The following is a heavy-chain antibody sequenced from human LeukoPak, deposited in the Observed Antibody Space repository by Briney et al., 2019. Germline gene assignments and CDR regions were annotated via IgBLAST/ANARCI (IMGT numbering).Heavy chain of an antibody. CDR2: INPNNGGT. J-gene: IGHJ4*02. CDR3: ATISTSGGYSYFDY. CDR1: GYTFTGYF. V-gene: IGHV1-2*02. Sequence: ASVKVSCKASGYTFTGYFMHWVRQAPGQGLECMGWINPNNGGTNYAQKFQGRVTMTRDTSISTAYMELSRLRSDDTAVYYCATISTSGGYSYFDYWGQGTLVTVSS. D-gene: IGHD5-18*01.